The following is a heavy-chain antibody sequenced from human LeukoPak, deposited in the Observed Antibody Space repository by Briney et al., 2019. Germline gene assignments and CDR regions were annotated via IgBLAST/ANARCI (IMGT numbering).Heavy chain of an antibody. CDR1: GFTFSSCG. CDR3: ARELPPVLTYSFDH. Sequence: GGSLRLSCAASGFTFSSCGLHWVRQAPGKGLEWVAVIWYDGTKKYYVDSVKGRFTISRDNSKNTLYLQMNTLRAEDTALYYCARELPPVLTYSFDHWGQGTLVTVSS. V-gene: IGHV3-33*01. D-gene: IGHD2-8*02. CDR2: IWYDGTKK. J-gene: IGHJ4*02.